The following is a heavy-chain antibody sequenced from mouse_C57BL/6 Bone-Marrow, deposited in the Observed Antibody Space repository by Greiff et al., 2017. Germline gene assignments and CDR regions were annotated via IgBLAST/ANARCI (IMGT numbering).Heavy chain of an antibody. Sequence: EVHLVESGGDLVKPGGSLKLSCAASGFTFSSYGMSWVRQTPDKRLEWVATISSGGSYTYYPDSVKGRFTISRDNAKNTLYLQMSSLKSEDTAMYYCARQHYGSRNWYFDVWGTGTTVTVSS. CDR1: GFTFSSYG. CDR2: ISSGGSYT. CDR3: ARQHYGSRNWYFDV. D-gene: IGHD1-1*01. V-gene: IGHV5-6*01. J-gene: IGHJ1*03.